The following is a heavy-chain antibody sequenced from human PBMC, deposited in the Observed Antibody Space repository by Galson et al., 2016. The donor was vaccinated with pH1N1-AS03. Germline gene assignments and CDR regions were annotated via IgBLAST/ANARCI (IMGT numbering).Heavy chain of an antibody. Sequence: SKTLSLTCSVSPYSITHDYWHWIRQPPGGGLQWIGLTKNNGATHYNPSLQSRVTISIDTSKNQFSLKVYSVTAADAALYYCARGAGWETSEWGQGTLVTVSS. D-gene: IGHD1-26*01. CDR2: TKNNGAT. V-gene: IGHV4-59*01. J-gene: IGHJ4*02. CDR1: PYSITHDY. CDR3: ARGAGWETSE.